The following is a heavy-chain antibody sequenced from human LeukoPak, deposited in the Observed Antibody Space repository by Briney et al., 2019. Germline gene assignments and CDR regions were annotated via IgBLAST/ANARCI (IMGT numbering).Heavy chain of an antibody. D-gene: IGHD3-16*01. Sequence: GGSLSLSCAASGFTFNTYGMHWVRQAPGRGLEWVAVIWYDGRDKFYADSVKGRFTISRDNSKNTLYLQMNSRRAEDKGVDFCSSDRWVGGFKNLDHWGQGTLVTVSS. J-gene: IGHJ4*02. CDR2: IWYDGRDK. V-gene: IGHV3-33*01. CDR1: GFTFNTYG. CDR3: SSDRWVGGFKNLDH.